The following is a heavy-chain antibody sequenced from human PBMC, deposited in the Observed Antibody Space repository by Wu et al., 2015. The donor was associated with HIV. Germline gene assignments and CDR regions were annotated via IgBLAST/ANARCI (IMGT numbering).Heavy chain of an antibody. Sequence: QVQLVQSGAEVKKPGASVKVSCKASGYTFTTYYMHWVRQAPGQGLEWMALINPSGGSTTYAQRFQDRLTMTRDTSTSTVYMDLISLRFEDTAVYYCARQWANCSGGRCYGSDAFDIWGQGDKWSPSLQ. D-gene: IGHD2-15*01. CDR1: GYTFTTYY. V-gene: IGHV1-46*03. CDR2: INPSGGST. J-gene: IGHJ3*02. CDR3: ARQWANCSGGRCYGSDAFDI.